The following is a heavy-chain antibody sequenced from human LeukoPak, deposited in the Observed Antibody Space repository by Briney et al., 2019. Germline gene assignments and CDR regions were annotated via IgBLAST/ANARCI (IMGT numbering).Heavy chain of an antibody. Sequence: ASVKVSCKASGYTFTSYYMHWVRQAPGQGLEWMGIINPSGGSTSYAQRFQGRVTMTRDTSTSTVYMELSSLRSEDTAVYYCAREHYYDSQVGGVDYWGQGTLVTVSS. CDR2: INPSGGST. CDR3: AREHYYDSQVGGVDY. D-gene: IGHD3-22*01. V-gene: IGHV1-46*01. J-gene: IGHJ4*02. CDR1: GYTFTSYY.